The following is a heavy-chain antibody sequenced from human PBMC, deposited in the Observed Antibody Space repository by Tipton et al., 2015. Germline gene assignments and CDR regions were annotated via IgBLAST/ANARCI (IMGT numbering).Heavy chain of an antibody. D-gene: IGHD5-24*01. CDR3: TTSRDVYNYYYYAMDV. CDR1: GFTFSSYG. Sequence: SLRLSCVGSGFTFSSYGMHWVRQAPGKGLKWVALIWYDGSNADYADSVKGRFSISRDNSQNTLFLQMNSLRAEDTAVYYCTTSRDVYNYYYYAMDVWGQGTTVTVSS. J-gene: IGHJ6*02. CDR2: IWYDGSNA. V-gene: IGHV3-33*01.